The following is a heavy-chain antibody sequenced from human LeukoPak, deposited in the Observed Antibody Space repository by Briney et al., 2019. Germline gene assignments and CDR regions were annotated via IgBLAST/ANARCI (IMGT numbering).Heavy chain of an antibody. CDR3: ANGHAVTATTYWYFDL. CDR1: GFTFHSYG. D-gene: IGHD2-21*02. CDR2: ISGSGGET. Sequence: GGSLRLSYAASGFTFHSYGMRWVRQAPGKGLEWVSTISGSGGETNYADSVKGRFTISRDNSKYTLYLQMNSLRVEDTAVYYCANGHAVTATTYWYFDLWGRGTLVTVSS. J-gene: IGHJ2*01. V-gene: IGHV3-23*01.